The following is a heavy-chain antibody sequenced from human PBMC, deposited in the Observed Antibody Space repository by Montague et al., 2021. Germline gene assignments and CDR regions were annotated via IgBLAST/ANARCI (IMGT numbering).Heavy chain of an antibody. CDR3: ARHPHSGYYYYYYGMDV. D-gene: IGHD5-12*01. V-gene: IGHV4-34*01. CDR2: INHSGST. J-gene: IGHJ6*02. Sequence: SETLSLTCTVYGGSFSGYYWSWICQSPGKGLEWSGEINHSGSTNYNPSLKSRVTISVDTSKNQFSLKLSSVTAADTAVYYCARHPHSGYYYYYYGMDVWGQGTTVTVSS. CDR1: GGSFSGYY.